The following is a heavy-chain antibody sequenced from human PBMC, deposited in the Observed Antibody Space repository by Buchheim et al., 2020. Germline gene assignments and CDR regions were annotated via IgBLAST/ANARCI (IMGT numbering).Heavy chain of an antibody. CDR3: ARVTVVVAATSG. J-gene: IGHJ4*02. V-gene: IGHV4-38-2*02. CDR1: GYSISSGYY. CDR2: IYHSGST. Sequence: QVQLQESGPGLVKPSETLSLTCTVSGYSISSGYYWGWIRQPPGKGLEWIGSIYHSGSTYYNPSLKSRVTISVDTSKNQFSLKLSSVTAADTAVYYCARVTVVVAATSGWGQGTL. D-gene: IGHD2-15*01.